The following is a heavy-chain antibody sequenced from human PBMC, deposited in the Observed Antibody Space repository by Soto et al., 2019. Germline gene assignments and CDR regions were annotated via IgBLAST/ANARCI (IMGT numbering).Heavy chain of an antibody. V-gene: IGHV3-30*18. D-gene: IGHD1-1*01. Sequence: QVQLVESGGGVVQPGRSLRLSCAASGFTFSSYGMHWVRQAPGKGLESVAAISYDGSNKYYADSVKGRFTISRDNSKNTLYLQMNSLRAEDTAVYYCAKVPDPNVQLEHMYYFDYWGQGTLVTVSS. CDR2: ISYDGSNK. CDR3: AKVPDPNVQLEHMYYFDY. J-gene: IGHJ4*02. CDR1: GFTFSSYG.